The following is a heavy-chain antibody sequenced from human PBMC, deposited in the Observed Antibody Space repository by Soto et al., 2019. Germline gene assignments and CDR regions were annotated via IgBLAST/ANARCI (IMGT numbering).Heavy chain of an antibody. Sequence: AAVKVSCKASGYTFTRYCISWVRQAPGQGLEWMGWISAYNGNTNYAQKLQGRVTMTTDTSTSTAYMELRSLRSDDTAVYYCARGTMIAMPGNWFDPWGQGTLVTLSS. J-gene: IGHJ5*02. CDR1: GYTFTRYC. CDR2: ISAYNGNT. D-gene: IGHD3-22*01. CDR3: ARGTMIAMPGNWFDP. V-gene: IGHV1-18*04.